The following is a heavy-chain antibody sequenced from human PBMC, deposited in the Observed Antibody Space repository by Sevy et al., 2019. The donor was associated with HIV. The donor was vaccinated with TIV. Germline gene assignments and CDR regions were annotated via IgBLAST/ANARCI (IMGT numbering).Heavy chain of an antibody. CDR3: ATTKDYYDSSGSPFDY. D-gene: IGHD3-22*01. Sequence: ASVKVSCKVSGYTLTQLSMHWVRQAPGKGLEWMGSFDPEDGETLYAQNFQGRVTMTVDTYTDTAYMALSSLRSEDTAIYYCATTKDYYDSSGSPFDYWGQGTLVTVSS. V-gene: IGHV1-24*01. J-gene: IGHJ4*02. CDR1: GYTLTQLS. CDR2: FDPEDGET.